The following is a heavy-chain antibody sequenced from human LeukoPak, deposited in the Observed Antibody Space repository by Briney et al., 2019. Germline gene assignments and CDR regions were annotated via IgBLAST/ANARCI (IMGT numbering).Heavy chain of an antibody. CDR2: IKQDGSEK. V-gene: IGHV3-7*01. J-gene: IGHJ3*02. CDR1: GFTFSNYW. CDR3: VRDRYDILTGYNDAFDI. Sequence: GGSLRPSCAASGFTFSNYWMSWVRQAPGKGLEWVANIKQDGSEKYYVNSVKGRFTISRDNAKNSLYLQMNSLRAEDTAVYYCVRDRYDILTGYNDAFDIWGQGTMVTVSS. D-gene: IGHD3-9*01.